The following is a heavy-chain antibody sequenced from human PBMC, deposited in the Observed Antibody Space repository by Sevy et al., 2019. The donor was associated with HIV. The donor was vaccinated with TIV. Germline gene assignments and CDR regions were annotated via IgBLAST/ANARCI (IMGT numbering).Heavy chain of an antibody. CDR1: GDSVSSNSAA. Sequence: SQTLSLTCAISGDSVSSNSAAWNWIRQSPSRGIEWLGRTYYRSKWYNDYAVSVKSRITINPDTSKNQFSLQLNSVTPEDTAVYYCARDQPLIAAAGTPYYYMDVWGKGTTVTVSS. V-gene: IGHV6-1*01. CDR2: TYYRSKWYN. J-gene: IGHJ6*03. D-gene: IGHD6-13*01. CDR3: ARDQPLIAAAGTPYYYMDV.